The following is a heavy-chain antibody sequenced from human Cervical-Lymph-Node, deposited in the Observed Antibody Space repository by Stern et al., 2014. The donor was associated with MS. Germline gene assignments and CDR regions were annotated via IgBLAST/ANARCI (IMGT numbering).Heavy chain of an antibody. D-gene: IGHD2-21*01. J-gene: IGHJ4*02. Sequence: QVQLVQSGAEVKMPGSSVKVSCKTSGGTFNNYAISWVRQAPGHGLEWMGGITPIFDATNYAQKLQGRITITADESTRTAYMELSSLRSDDTAMYYCARGDSEAPIYYFDYWGQGTLVTVSS. CDR3: ARGDSEAPIYYFDY. CDR2: ITPIFDAT. V-gene: IGHV1-69*01. CDR1: GGTFNNYA.